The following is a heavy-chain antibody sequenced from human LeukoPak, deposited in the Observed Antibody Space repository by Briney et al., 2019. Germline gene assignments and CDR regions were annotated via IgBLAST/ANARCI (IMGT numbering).Heavy chain of an antibody. J-gene: IGHJ4*02. CDR3: ARAPSVGATGAEVFDY. Sequence: GASVKVSCKASGYTFTSYAMHWVRQAPGQRLEWMGWINAGNGNTKYSQEFQGRVTITRDTSASTAYMELSSLRSEDMAVYYCARAPSVGATGAEVFDYWGQGTLVTVSS. CDR1: GYTFTSYA. CDR2: INAGNGNT. V-gene: IGHV1-3*03. D-gene: IGHD1-26*01.